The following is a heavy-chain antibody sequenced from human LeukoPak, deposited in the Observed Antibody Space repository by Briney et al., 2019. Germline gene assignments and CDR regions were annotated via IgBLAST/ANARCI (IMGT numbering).Heavy chain of an antibody. CDR1: GFTFSSYE. Sequence: GSLTLSCAASGFTFSSYEMNWVRQAPGKGLEWVSYISSSGSTIYYADSVKGRFTISRDNAKNSLYLQMNSLRAEDTAVYYCARGANYMDVWGKGTPVTVSS. J-gene: IGHJ6*03. V-gene: IGHV3-48*03. CDR2: ISSSGSTI. CDR3: ARGANYMDV.